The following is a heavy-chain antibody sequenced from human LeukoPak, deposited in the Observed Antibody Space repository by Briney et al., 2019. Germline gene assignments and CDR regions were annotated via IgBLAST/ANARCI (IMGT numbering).Heavy chain of an antibody. CDR1: GFTFSSYA. V-gene: IGHV3-21*01. CDR3: ARSFSTVTGGYYFDY. D-gene: IGHD4-17*01. J-gene: IGHJ4*02. Sequence: GGSLRLSCAASGFTFSSYAMSWVRQAPGKGLEWVSSISSSSSYIYYADSVKGRFTISRDNAKNSLYLQMNSLRAEDTAVYYCARSFSTVTGGYYFDYWGQGTLVTVSS. CDR2: ISSSSSYI.